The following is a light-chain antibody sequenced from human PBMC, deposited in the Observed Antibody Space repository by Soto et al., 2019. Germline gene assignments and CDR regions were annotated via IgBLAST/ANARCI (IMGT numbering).Light chain of an antibody. CDR3: AAWDDSLNGYV. Sequence: QSVLTQPPSASGTPGQRVTISCSGSTSNIGGNTVNWYQQFPGTAPKLLMFKNNQRPSGVPDRFSGSKSGTSASLAISGLQSEDEADYYCAAWDDSLNGYVFGIGTNATVL. CDR1: TSNIGGNT. CDR2: KNN. V-gene: IGLV1-44*01. J-gene: IGLJ1*01.